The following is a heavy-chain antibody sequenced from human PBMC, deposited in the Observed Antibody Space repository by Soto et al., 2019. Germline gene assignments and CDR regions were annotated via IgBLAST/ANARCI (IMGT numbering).Heavy chain of an antibody. CDR1: GFTFSSYS. V-gene: IGHV3-21*01. CDR3: ARHYDSSGYGFDP. D-gene: IGHD3-22*01. Sequence: GGSLRLSCAASGFTFSSYSMNWVRQAPGKGLEWVSSTSSSSSYIYYADSVKGRFTISRDNAKNPLYLQMNSLRAEDTAVYYCARHYDSSGYGFDPWGQGTLVTVSS. J-gene: IGHJ5*02. CDR2: TSSSSSYI.